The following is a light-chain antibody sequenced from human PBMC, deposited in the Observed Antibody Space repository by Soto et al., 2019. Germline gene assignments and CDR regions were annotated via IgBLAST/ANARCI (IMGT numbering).Light chain of an antibody. CDR3: QQSYSSPT. CDR2: AAS. V-gene: IGKV1-39*01. Sequence: DIQMTQSPSSLSASVGDRVTITCRASQSISTYLNWYQQKLGKAPKPLIYAASTLQSGVPPRFSGSGSGTDFTLTISSLQPEDFATYYCQQSYSSPTCGGGTKVEIK. CDR1: QSISTY. J-gene: IGKJ4*01.